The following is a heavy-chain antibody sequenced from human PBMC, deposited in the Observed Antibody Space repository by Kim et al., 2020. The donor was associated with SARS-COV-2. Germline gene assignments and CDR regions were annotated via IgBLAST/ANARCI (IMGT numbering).Heavy chain of an antibody. J-gene: IGHJ6*01. V-gene: IGHV3-15*01. CDR3: VTGGYTDYYSGMDV. Sequence: GGSLRLSCAASQFTFNYAWMSWVRQAPGKGLEWVGRIKSKADGGTTDYAAPVKGRFSISRDDSENTLYLQMDSLKSEDTAIYFCVTGGYTDYYSGMDVWG. D-gene: IGHD2-2*02. CDR1: QFTFNYAW. CDR2: IKSKADGGTT.